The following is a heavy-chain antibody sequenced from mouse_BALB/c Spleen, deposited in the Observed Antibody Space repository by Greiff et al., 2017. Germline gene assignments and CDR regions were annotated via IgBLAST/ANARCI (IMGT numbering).Heavy chain of an antibody. J-gene: IGHJ4*01. D-gene: IGHD2-3*01. CDR1: GYSFTSYY. Sequence: EVQLQQSGPELMKPGASVKISCKASGYSFTSYYMHWVKQSHGKSLEWIGYIDPFNGGTSYNQKFKGKATLTVDKSSSTAYMHLSSLTSEDSAVYYCARWLLRIAMDYWGQGTSVTVSS. CDR2: IDPFNGGT. CDR3: ARWLLRIAMDY. V-gene: IGHV1S135*01.